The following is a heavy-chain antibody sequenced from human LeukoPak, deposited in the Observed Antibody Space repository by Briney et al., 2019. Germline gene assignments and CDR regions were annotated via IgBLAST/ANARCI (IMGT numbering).Heavy chain of an antibody. V-gene: IGHV3-21*01. CDR3: AKSLTASVDCFDP. D-gene: IGHD5-12*01. CDR2: ISSNSRFI. J-gene: IGHJ5*02. CDR1: GFSISSHS. Sequence: GGSLRLSCAASGFSISSHSMNWVRQAPGKGLDWVSSISSNSRFIYYPDSLEGRFTVSRDNAKNSLFLQMNGLRAEDTAVYYCAKSLTASVDCFDPWGQGTLVTVSS.